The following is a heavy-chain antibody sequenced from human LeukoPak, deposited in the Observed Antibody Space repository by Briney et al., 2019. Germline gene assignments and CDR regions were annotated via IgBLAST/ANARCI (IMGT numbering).Heavy chain of an antibody. D-gene: IGHD6-19*01. J-gene: IGHJ5*02. V-gene: IGHV4-59*01. CDR3: AREVAGSGLSYNWFDP. Sequence: SETLSLTCTVSGGSISSYYWSWIRQPPGKGMEWIGYIYYSGSTNYNPSLKSRVTISVDTSKNQFSLKLSSVTAADTAVYYCAREVAGSGLSYNWFDPWGQGTLVTVSS. CDR1: GGSISSYY. CDR2: IYYSGST.